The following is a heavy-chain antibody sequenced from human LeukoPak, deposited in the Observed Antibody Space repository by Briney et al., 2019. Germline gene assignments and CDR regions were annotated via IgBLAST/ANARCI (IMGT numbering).Heavy chain of an antibody. J-gene: IGHJ4*02. D-gene: IGHD5-12*01. CDR2: IYPGDSDT. Sequence: GESLKISCKVSGYSFTSYCIGWVRQMPGKGLEWMGIIYPGDSDTRHSPSFQGQVTISADKSISTAYLQWSSLKASDTAMYYCARRGIVATKGVDYWGQGTLVTVSS. V-gene: IGHV5-51*01. CDR3: ARRGIVATKGVDY. CDR1: GYSFTSYC.